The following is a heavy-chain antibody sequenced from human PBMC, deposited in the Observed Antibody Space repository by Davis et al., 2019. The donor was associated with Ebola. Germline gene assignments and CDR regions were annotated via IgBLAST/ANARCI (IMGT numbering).Heavy chain of an antibody. J-gene: IGHJ5*02. V-gene: IGHV4-34*12. CDR2: IIHSGST. Sequence: PSETLSLTCAVYGGPFSGYYWSWIRQPPGKGLEWIGEIIHSGSTNYKPSLKSRVTISVDTSKNQFSLKLSSVTAADTAVYYCARARSDYSNSYGRPPWFDPWGQGTLVTVSS. CDR3: ARARSDYSNSYGRPPWFDP. CDR1: GGPFSGYY. D-gene: IGHD4-11*01.